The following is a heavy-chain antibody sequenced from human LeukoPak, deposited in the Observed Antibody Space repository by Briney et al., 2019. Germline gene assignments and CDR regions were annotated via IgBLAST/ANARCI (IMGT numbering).Heavy chain of an antibody. D-gene: IGHD3-10*01. CDR1: GFTFSSYS. CDR2: ISSSSTI. V-gene: IGHV3-48*04. CDR3: ARKGLLWFGELLFPYYFDY. J-gene: IGHJ4*02. Sequence: GGSLRLSCAASGFTFSSYSMNWVRQAPGKGLEWVSYISSSSTIYYADSVKGRFTISRDNAKNSLYLQMNSLRAEDTAVYYCARKGLLWFGELLFPYYFDYWGQGTLVTVSS.